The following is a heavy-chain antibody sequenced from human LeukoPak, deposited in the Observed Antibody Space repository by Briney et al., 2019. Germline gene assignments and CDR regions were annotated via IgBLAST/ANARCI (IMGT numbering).Heavy chain of an antibody. J-gene: IGHJ6*03. D-gene: IGHD4-23*01. CDR2: INPNSGGT. V-gene: IGHV1-2*02. CDR1: GYTFTGYY. Sequence: APVKVSCKASGYTFTGYYMHWVRQAPGQGLEWMGWINPNSGGTNYAQKFQGRVTMTRDTSISTAYMELSRLRSDDTAVYYCARDSRVVTPKYYYYYMDVWGKGTTVTISS. CDR3: ARDSRVVTPKYYYYYMDV.